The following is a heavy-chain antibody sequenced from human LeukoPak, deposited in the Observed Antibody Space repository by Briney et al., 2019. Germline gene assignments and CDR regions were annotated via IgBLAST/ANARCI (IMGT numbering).Heavy chain of an antibody. CDR3: ARDPTADDY. Sequence: GGSLRLSCKASGFTFSNYAMNWDRQAPGKGLEWVSSITSVSSYKYYADSVKGRFTISRDNAKNSLFLQMNSLRAEDTAIYYCARDPTADDYWGQGTLVTVSS. D-gene: IGHD2-2*01. CDR2: ITSVSSYK. J-gene: IGHJ4*02. CDR1: GFTFSNYA. V-gene: IGHV3-21*01.